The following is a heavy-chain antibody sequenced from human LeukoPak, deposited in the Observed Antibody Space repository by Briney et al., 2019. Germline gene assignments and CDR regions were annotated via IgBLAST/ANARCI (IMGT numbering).Heavy chain of an antibody. D-gene: IGHD6-25*01. CDR1: GDSVSTSGVA. CDR2: TYYTSKWNT. V-gene: IGHV6-1*01. CDR3: ARGRASAFDV. J-gene: IGHJ3*01. Sequence: SQTLSLTCAISGDSVSTSGVAWNWVRQSPSRGLEWLGRTYYTSKWNTDYAVSVKSRIVVNPDTSKNQFALHLDCATSEDTAVYYCARGRASAFDVWGQGTMVTVSS.